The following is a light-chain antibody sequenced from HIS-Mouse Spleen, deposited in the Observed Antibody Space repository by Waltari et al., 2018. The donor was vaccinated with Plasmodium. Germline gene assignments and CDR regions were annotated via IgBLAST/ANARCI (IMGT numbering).Light chain of an antibody. CDR2: EDS. CDR1: ALPKHS. V-gene: IGLV3-10*01. Sequence: SYELPQPPSVSVSPGQTARITCSGDALPKHSAYSYPQKSGQAPVLVIYEDSKRPSGIPERFSGSSSGTMATLTISGAQVEDEADYYCYSTDSSGNHRVFGGGTKLTVL. J-gene: IGLJ3*02. CDR3: YSTDSSGNHRV.